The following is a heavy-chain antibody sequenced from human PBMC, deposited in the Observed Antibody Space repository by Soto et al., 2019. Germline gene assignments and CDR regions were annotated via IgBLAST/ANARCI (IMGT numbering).Heavy chain of an antibody. D-gene: IGHD3-10*01. Sequence: GGSLRLSCAASGFTFSSYGMHWVRQAPGKGLEWVAVISYDGSNKYYADSVKGRFTISRDNSKNTLYLQMNSLRAEDTAVYYCAKTFGGYGSGSYILGYGMDVWGQGTTVTVSS. V-gene: IGHV3-30*18. J-gene: IGHJ6*02. CDR3: AKTFGGYGSGSYILGYGMDV. CDR1: GFTFSSYG. CDR2: ISYDGSNK.